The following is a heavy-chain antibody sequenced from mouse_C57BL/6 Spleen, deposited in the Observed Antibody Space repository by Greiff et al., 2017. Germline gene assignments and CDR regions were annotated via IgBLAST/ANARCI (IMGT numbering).Heavy chain of an antibody. J-gene: IGHJ4*01. D-gene: IGHD2-5*01. CDR1: GFTFSSYA. V-gene: IGHV5-4*01. CDR3: ARPYSNYLDD. CDR2: ISDGGSYT. Sequence: EVQGVESGGGLVKPGGSLKLSCAASGFTFSSYAMSWVRQTPEKRLEWVANISDGGSYTYYPDNVKGRFTVYRDNAKNNLYLHMSHLKAEDTAMYYCARPYSNYLDDWGQGASVTVSS.